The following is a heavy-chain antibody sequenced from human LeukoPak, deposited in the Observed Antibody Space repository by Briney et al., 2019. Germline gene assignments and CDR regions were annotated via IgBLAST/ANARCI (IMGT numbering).Heavy chain of an antibody. CDR3: ARGNLYYDFWSGYYMGNWFDP. V-gene: IGHV4-34*01. CDR2: INHSGST. CDR1: GGSFSGYY. Sequence: SETLSLTCAVYGGSFSGYYWSWIRQPPGKGLEWIGEINHSGSTNYNPSLKSRVTISVDTSKNQFSLKLSSVTAADTAVYYCARGNLYYDFWSGYYMGNWFDPWGQGTLVTVSS. D-gene: IGHD3-3*01. J-gene: IGHJ5*02.